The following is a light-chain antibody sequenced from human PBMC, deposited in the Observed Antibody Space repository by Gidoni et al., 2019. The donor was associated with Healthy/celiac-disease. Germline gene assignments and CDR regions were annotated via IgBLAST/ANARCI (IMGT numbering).Light chain of an antibody. CDR1: ISDVGGYNY. V-gene: IGLV2-14*01. CDR2: EVS. CDR3: SSYTSSSTLRV. Sequence: QSALTQPASVSGSHGQSITISCTGTISDVGGYNYVSWYQQHPGKAPKLMIYEVSNRPSGVPDRFSGSKSGNTASLTISGLQAEDEADYYCSSYTSSSTLRVFGGGTKLTVL. J-gene: IGLJ2*01.